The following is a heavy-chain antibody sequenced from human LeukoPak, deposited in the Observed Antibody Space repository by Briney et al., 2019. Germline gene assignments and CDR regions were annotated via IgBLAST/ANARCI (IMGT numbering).Heavy chain of an antibody. CDR1: GGSISSSSYY. CDR3: ARVYFRPGSCRRDDAFDI. CDR2: IYYSGST. Sequence: SETLSLTCTVSGGSISSSSYYWGWIRQPPGKGLEGFGSIYYSGSTYYNPSLKSRVTIAVDTPKNQFSLKLSSVTAADTAVYYCARVYFRPGSCRRDDAFDIWGQGTMVTVSS. J-gene: IGHJ3*02. D-gene: IGHD2/OR15-2a*01. V-gene: IGHV4-39*01.